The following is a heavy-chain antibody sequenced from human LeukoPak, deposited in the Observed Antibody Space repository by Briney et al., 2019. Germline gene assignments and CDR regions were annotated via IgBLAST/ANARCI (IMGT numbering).Heavy chain of an antibody. CDR1: GVSSSSSY. CDR2: VSYTGST. Sequence: PSETLSLTCTVSGVSSSSSYWSWIRQPPGKGLEWIGFVSYTGSTNYNPSLKSRVTMSVDTSKSQFSLILRSVTAADTAVYYCARRDESSGYYYWFDPWGQGTLVTVSS. CDR3: ARRDESSGYYYWFDP. J-gene: IGHJ5*02. D-gene: IGHD3-22*01. V-gene: IGHV4-59*08.